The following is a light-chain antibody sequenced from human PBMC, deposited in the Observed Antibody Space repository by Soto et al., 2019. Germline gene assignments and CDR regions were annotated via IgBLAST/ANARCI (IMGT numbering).Light chain of an antibody. CDR1: QSVSSN. Sequence: EIFVTHSLAILPVSPCERATLSFSASQSVSSNLAWYQQKPGQAPRLLIYGESARATGIPARFSGSGSGTEFTLTIGCLQSEDLATYYCQQYYTYPWTFGQGTKVDI. V-gene: IGKV3-15*01. CDR2: GES. CDR3: QQYYTYPWT. J-gene: IGKJ1*01.